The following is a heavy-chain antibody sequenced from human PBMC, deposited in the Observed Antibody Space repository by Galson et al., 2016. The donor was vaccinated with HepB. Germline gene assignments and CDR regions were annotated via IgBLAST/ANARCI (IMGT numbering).Heavy chain of an antibody. CDR1: GGSITSSSYY. D-gene: IGHD3-22*01. CDR3: ARAQRSYYDSFDY. Sequence: SETLSLTCTVSGGSITSSSYYWGWIRQPPGKGLEWIGNIYFSGTTHYNPSLNSRVTISVDTSNNQFSLKLSSVTAADTAVYYCARAQRSYYDSFDYWGQGSLVTVPS. V-gene: IGHV4-39*07. J-gene: IGHJ4*02. CDR2: IYFSGTT.